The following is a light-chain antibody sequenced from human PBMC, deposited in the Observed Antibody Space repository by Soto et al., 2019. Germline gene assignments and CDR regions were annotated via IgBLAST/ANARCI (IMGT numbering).Light chain of an antibody. V-gene: IGKV3-20*01. J-gene: IGKJ1*01. CDR1: QSVCSYY. CDR2: AAS. Sequence: EIVLTQSPGTLSLSPGERATLSCRASQSVCSYYLAWYQQKPGQAPRLLIYAASSRATGIPDRFSGGGSGTDFTLTISRLEPEDFAVYYCQQCGSSPWTFGQGTK. CDR3: QQCGSSPWT.